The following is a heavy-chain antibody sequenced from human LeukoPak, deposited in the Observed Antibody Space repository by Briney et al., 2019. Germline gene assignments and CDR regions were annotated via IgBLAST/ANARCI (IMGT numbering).Heavy chain of an antibody. CDR1: GFIVSSDF. CDR3: AKVDRGDYSSSPVPYYNYYMNV. Sequence: GGSLRLSCAASGFIVSSDFMSWVRQPPGKGLEWVAVIYRGENTYYADSVKGRFTISRDNAKNLLYLHMNSLRVEDTAVYYCAKVDRGDYSSSPVPYYNYYMNVWGKGTTVTVSS. D-gene: IGHD6-13*01. V-gene: IGHV3-53*01. CDR2: IYRGENT. J-gene: IGHJ6*03.